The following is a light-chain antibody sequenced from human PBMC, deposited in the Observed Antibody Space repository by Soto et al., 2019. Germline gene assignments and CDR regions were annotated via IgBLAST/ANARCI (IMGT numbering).Light chain of an antibody. CDR2: GAS. V-gene: IGKV3-20*01. CDR1: QTVSGNY. Sequence: ESVLTQSPGTLSLSPGEGATLSCRASQTVSGNYLAWYQQKPGQAPRLLIYGASNRATGIPDRFSGSGSAADFTLTISILEPEDFAVYFCQQYGGSRAFGQGTRVEIK. J-gene: IGKJ1*01. CDR3: QQYGGSRA.